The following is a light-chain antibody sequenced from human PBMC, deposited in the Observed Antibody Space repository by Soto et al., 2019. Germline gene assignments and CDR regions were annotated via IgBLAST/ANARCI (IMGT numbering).Light chain of an antibody. J-gene: IGKJ2*01. CDR1: QSVSSSY. CDR2: GAS. CDR3: QHYGSSPRTT. V-gene: IGKV3-20*01. Sequence: EIVLTQSPGTLSLSPGERATLSCRASQSVSSSYLAWYQQKPGQAPRLLIFGASSRATGIPDRFSGSGSGTDFTLTISRLEPEDFEVYYCQHYGSSPRTTFGQGTKLEIK.